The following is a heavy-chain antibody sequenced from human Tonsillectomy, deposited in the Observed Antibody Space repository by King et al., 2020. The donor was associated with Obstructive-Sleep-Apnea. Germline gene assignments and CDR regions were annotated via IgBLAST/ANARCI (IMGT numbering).Heavy chain of an antibody. D-gene: IGHD3-22*01. V-gene: IGHV3-9*01. Sequence: VQLVESGGGLVQPGRSLRLSCAASGFTFDDYAMHWVRQAPGKGLEWVSGIRWNSVSIGYADSVKGRFPISRDNAKNSLYLQMNSLRAEDTALYYCAKERYDSSGYDYWGQGTLVTVSS. J-gene: IGHJ4*02. CDR1: GFTFDDYA. CDR2: IRWNSVSI. CDR3: AKERYDSSGYDY.